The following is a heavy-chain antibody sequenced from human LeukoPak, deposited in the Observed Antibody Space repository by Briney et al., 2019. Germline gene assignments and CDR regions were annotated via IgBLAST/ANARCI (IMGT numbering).Heavy chain of an antibody. J-gene: IGHJ4*02. CDR3: ARGPYDFWSGYHPSYFDY. CDR2: ISWDGGST. V-gene: IGHV3-43D*03. CDR1: GFTFDDYA. D-gene: IGHD3-3*01. Sequence: GGSLRLSCAASGFTFDDYAMHWVRQAPGKGLEWVSLISWDGGSTYYADSVKGRFTISRDNSKNSLYLQMNSLRAEDTALYYCARGPYDFWSGYHPSYFDYWGQGTLVTVSS.